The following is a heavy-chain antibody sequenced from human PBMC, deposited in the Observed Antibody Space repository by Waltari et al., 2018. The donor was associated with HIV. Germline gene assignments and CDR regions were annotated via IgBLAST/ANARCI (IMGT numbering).Heavy chain of an antibody. CDR3: ASEDFWGGPHQ. Sequence: EVQLVESGGGLVKPGGSLRLSWVASGFTFNTFSMKWVRQAPGKGLEWVSSISSTSSFIYYADSLKGRFTVSRDNAKNSLYLQINNLRADDTAVYYCASEDFWGGPHQWGQGTLVTVSS. CDR1: GFTFNTFS. V-gene: IGHV3-21*01. J-gene: IGHJ4*02. D-gene: IGHD3-3*01. CDR2: ISSTSSFI.